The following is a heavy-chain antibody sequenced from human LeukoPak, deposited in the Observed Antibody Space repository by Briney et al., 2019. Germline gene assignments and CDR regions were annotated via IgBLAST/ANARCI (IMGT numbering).Heavy chain of an antibody. CDR1: GSTFSSYA. V-gene: IGHV3-30*04. J-gene: IGHJ4*02. CDR3: AREDSSSWCPDY. CDR2: ISYDGSNK. Sequence: GGSLRLSCAASGSTFSSYAMHWVRQAPGKGLEWVAVISYDGSNKYYADSVKGRFTISRDNSKNTLYLQMNSLRAEDTAVYYCAREDSSSWCPDYWGQGTLVTVSS. D-gene: IGHD6-13*01.